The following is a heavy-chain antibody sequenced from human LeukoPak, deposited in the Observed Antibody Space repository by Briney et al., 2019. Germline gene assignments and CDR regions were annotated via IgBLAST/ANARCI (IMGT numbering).Heavy chain of an antibody. Sequence: ASVMVSCKASGYTFTSYYMHWVRQAPGKGLEWMGIINPSGGSTSYAQKFQGRVTMTGGTSTSTVYMELSSLRSEDTAVYYCAREIVSKGNAFDIWGQGTMVTVSS. CDR2: INPSGGST. CDR3: AREIVSKGNAFDI. V-gene: IGHV1-46*01. J-gene: IGHJ3*02. CDR1: GYTFTSYY. D-gene: IGHD2/OR15-2a*01.